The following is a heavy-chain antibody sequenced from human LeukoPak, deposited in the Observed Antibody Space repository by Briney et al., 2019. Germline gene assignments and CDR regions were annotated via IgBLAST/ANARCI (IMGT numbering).Heavy chain of an antibody. CDR2: IYTGGDT. V-gene: IGHV3-53*01. Sequence: GGSLRLPCAASGFTFGTYSMNWVRQAPGKGLEWVSVIYTGGDTYYADSVRGRFTISRDNSKNTVNLQMNSLRAEDTALYYCAGGQMFTSGGFDDWGQGTLVTVSS. J-gene: IGHJ4*02. D-gene: IGHD6-19*01. CDR1: GFTFGTYS. CDR3: AGGQMFTSGGFDD.